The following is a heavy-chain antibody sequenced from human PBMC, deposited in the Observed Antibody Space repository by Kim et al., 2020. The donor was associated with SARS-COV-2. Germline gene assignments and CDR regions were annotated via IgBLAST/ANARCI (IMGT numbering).Heavy chain of an antibody. J-gene: IGHJ4*02. CDR3: ARTGYSSNSIDY. D-gene: IGHD6-19*01. Sequence: YYVDSVKGRCTIARENAKNLVYLQINSRRVEDTAVYFCARTGYSSNSIDYWGQGTLVTAPS. V-gene: IGHV3-7*01.